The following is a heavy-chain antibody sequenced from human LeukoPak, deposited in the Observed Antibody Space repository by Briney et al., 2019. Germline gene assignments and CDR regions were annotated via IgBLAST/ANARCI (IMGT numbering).Heavy chain of an antibody. J-gene: IGHJ4*02. CDR2: IYYSGST. D-gene: IGHD2-2*01. CDR1: GGSISSYY. CDR3: AREYCSSTSCPVGFDY. V-gene: IGHV4-59*01. Sequence: SETLSLTCTVSGGSISSYYWSWIRQPPGKGLEWIGYIYYSGSTNYNPSLKSRVTISVDTSKNQFSLKLSSVTAADTAVYYCAREYCSSTSCPVGFDYWGQGTLVTVSS.